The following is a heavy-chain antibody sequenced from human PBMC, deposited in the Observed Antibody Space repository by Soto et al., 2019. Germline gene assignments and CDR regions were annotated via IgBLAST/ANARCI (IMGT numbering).Heavy chain of an antibody. CDR1: GFTFSSYA. Sequence: GGSLRLSCAASGFTFSSYAMSWVRQAPGKGLEWVSAISGSGGSTYYADSVKGRFTISRDNSKNTLYLQMNSLRAEDTAVYYCAKVRISSLDYYDSSGYYYPFDYWGQGTLVTVSS. J-gene: IGHJ4*02. D-gene: IGHD3-22*01. V-gene: IGHV3-23*01. CDR3: AKVRISSLDYYDSSGYYYPFDY. CDR2: ISGSGGST.